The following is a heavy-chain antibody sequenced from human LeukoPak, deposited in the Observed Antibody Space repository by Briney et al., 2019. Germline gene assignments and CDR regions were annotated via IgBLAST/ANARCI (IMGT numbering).Heavy chain of an antibody. CDR3: ARVVTDYDFWSGYPYYFDY. CDR2: IYYSGST. CDR1: GGPISSQY. D-gene: IGHD3-3*01. J-gene: IGHJ4*02. V-gene: IGHV4-59*11. Sequence: SETLSLTCTVSGGPISSQYWSWIRQPPGKGLEWIGYIYYSGSTNYNPSLKSRVTISVDTSKNQFSLKLSSVTAADTAVYYCARVVTDYDFWSGYPYYFDYWGQGTLVTVSS.